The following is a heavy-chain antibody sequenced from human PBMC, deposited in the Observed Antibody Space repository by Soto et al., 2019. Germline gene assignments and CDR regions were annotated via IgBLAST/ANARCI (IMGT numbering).Heavy chain of an antibody. D-gene: IGHD3-16*01. CDR3: AQSRNLIIDDAQVGDFDY. V-gene: IGHV2-5*02. J-gene: IGHJ4*02. CDR2: IYWDDDE. CDR1: GFSLTTDGVG. Sequence: QITLKESGPTLVKPTQTLTLTCSFSGFSLTTDGVGVGWVRQPPGEALEWLALIYWDDDERYSPSLKTRLTITKDPSKYQVVLIMTNMAPVDTATYYCAQSRNLIIDDAQVGDFDYWGKGTLVTVSS.